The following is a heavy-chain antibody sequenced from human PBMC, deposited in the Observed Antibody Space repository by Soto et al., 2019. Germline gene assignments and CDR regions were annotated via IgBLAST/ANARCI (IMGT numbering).Heavy chain of an antibody. D-gene: IGHD3-22*01. CDR3: AKDLINYYDSSGYYPPYRFYYGMDV. J-gene: IGHJ6*02. CDR2: LVGSGGGI. V-gene: IGHV3-23*01. CDR1: GFNFPAYA. Sequence: PGGSLRLSCAASGFNFPAYAMNWVRQAPGKGLQWVAGLVGSGGGINYAASVRGRFTISRDNSKNTLYLQMNSLRAEDTAVYYCAKDLINYYDSSGYYPPYRFYYGMDVWGQGTTVTVSS.